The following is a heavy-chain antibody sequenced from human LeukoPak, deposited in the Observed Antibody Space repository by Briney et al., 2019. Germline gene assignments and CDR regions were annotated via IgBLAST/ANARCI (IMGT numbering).Heavy chain of an antibody. CDR1: GGSISSYD. Sequence: PSETLSLTCTVPGGSISSYDWSWIRQPPGKGLEWIGYIYYSGSTNYYPSLKSRVTISVDTSKNQFSLKLSSVTAADTAVYYCARAAYGSGKHVWYYYYYMDVWGKGTTVTVSS. V-gene: IGHV4-59*01. CDR2: IYYSGST. J-gene: IGHJ6*03. D-gene: IGHD3-10*01. CDR3: ARAAYGSGKHVWYYYYYMDV.